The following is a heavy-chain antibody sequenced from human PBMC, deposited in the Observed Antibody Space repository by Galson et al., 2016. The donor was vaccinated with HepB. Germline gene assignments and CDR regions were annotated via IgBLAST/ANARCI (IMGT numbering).Heavy chain of an antibody. CDR2: TFYRSKWYY. V-gene: IGHV6-1*01. CDR1: GDSVSSTSAG. Sequence: CAISGDSVSSTSAGWSWVRQSPSRGLEWLGRTFYRSKWYYDYAISVRSRITINPDTSKNQFSLQLISVTPEDTAVYYCARGGLVRGAHSGSVDSWGRGTLVTVSS. J-gene: IGHJ5*01. D-gene: IGHD3-10*01. CDR3: ARGGLVRGAHSGSVDS.